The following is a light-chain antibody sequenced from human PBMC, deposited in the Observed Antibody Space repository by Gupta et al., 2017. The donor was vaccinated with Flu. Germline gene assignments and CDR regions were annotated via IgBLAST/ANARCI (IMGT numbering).Light chain of an antibody. Sequence: QSVLTQPPSASGTPGQRVAISCSGSTPNIGSNDVFWYLQLPGAAPRPLINKKNQRPPGVPERFSGSKSGTSAYLAVSGLRSEDEGEYDCVVWDDSLNGLVFGGGTKLTVL. V-gene: IGLV1-47*01. CDR1: TPNIGSND. J-gene: IGLJ2*01. CDR3: VVWDDSLNGLV. CDR2: KKN.